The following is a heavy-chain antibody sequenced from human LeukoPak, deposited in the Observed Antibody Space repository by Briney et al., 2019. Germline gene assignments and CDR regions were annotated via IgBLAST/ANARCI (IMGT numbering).Heavy chain of an antibody. V-gene: IGHV4-39*01. CDR1: GDSTSSSTYY. D-gene: IGHD5-12*01. J-gene: IGHJ3*02. CDR2: IYDSETT. Sequence: SETLSLTCTVSGDSTSSSTYYWDWIRQAPGKGLEWIGNIYDSETTHYNPSLKSRVTISGDTSKNQFSLKLNSVTAADTAIYYCATHRRSGSGGSENAFEIWGQGTMVTVSS. CDR3: ATHRRSGSGGSENAFEI.